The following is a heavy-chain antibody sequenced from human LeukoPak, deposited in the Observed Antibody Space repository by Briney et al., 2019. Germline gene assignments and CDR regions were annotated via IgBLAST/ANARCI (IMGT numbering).Heavy chain of an antibody. CDR2: TYYRSKWYN. CDR1: GDSVSSSNAA. D-gene: IGHD4-23*01. V-gene: IGHV6-1*01. Sequence: SQTLSLTCAISGDSVSSSNAAWNWTRQSPSRGLEWLGRTYYRSKWYNDYAVSVRSRITINPDTSKNQFSLQLNSVTPEDTAVYYCAREDYGGNSGTYFDYWGQGTLVTVSS. J-gene: IGHJ4*02. CDR3: AREDYGGNSGTYFDY.